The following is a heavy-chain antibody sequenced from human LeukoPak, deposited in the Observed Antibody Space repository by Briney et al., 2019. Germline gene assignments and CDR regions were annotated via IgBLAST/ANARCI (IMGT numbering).Heavy chain of an antibody. V-gene: IGHV1-8*01. J-gene: IGHJ6*03. CDR3: ARGRVTMVRGVIRLGYYYYMDV. D-gene: IGHD3-10*01. CDR1: GYTFTSYD. CDR2: MNPNSGNT. Sequence: ASVKVSCKASGYTFTSYDINWVRQATGQGLEWMGWMNPNSGNTGYAQKFQGRVTMTRNTSISTAYMELSSLRSEDTAVYYCARGRVTMVRGVIRLGYYYYMDVWGKGTTVTISS.